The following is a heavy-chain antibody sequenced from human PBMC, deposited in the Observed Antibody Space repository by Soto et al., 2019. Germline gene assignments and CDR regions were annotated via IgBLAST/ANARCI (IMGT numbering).Heavy chain of an antibody. Sequence: SETLPLTCTVSGGSISSSSGYWGWIRQPPGKGLEWIGSIYYSGSTYYNPSLKSRVTISVDTSKNQFSLKLSSVTAADTAVYYCARNYCSGGSCYNSLGYWGQGTLVTVSS. D-gene: IGHD2-15*01. V-gene: IGHV4-39*07. CDR1: GGSISSSSGY. CDR2: IYYSGST. CDR3: ARNYCSGGSCYNSLGY. J-gene: IGHJ4*02.